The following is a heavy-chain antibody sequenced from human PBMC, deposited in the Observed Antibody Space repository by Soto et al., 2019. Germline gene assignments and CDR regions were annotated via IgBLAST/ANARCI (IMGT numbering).Heavy chain of an antibody. V-gene: IGHV1-69*12. D-gene: IGHD3-22*01. Sequence: QVQLVQSGAEVKKPGSSVKVSCKASGGTFSSYAISWVRQAPGQGLEWVGGIIPIFGKADYVQKFQGRVTITADESTSTGNMELSSLRSEDTAVYYCASHYDSSGYYYRGLDYWGQGTLVTVSS. CDR3: ASHYDSSGYYYRGLDY. CDR2: IIPIFGKA. J-gene: IGHJ4*02. CDR1: GGTFSSYA.